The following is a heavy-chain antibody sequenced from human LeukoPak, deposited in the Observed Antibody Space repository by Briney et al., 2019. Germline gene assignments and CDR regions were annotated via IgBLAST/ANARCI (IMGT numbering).Heavy chain of an antibody. J-gene: IGHJ4*02. CDR1: GGSISGYY. D-gene: IGHD3-10*01. Sequence: PSETLSLTCTVSGGSISGYYWSWIRQPPGKGLEWVGYISYSGSTNYNPSLKSRVTISVDTSKNQFSLKLSSVTAADTAVYYCAGGENYYGSGSYFYFDYWGQGTLVTVSS. CDR3: AGGENYYGSGSYFYFDY. CDR2: ISYSGST. V-gene: IGHV4-59*01.